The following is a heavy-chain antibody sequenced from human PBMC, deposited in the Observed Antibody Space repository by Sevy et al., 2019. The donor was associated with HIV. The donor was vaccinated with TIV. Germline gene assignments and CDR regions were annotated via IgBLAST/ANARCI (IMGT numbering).Heavy chain of an antibody. CDR3: ARVELTWIQLWP. V-gene: IGHV3-7*04. D-gene: IGHD5-18*01. CDR1: GFTFSNYW. Sequence: GGSLRLSCAASGFTFSNYWMSWVRQTPEKGLEWVANINQDGSEKYYVDSVKGRFTISRDNAMNSVFLQMNSLRAEVTAMSYCARVELTWIQLWPWGQGTLVTVSS. CDR2: INQDGSEK. J-gene: IGHJ1*01.